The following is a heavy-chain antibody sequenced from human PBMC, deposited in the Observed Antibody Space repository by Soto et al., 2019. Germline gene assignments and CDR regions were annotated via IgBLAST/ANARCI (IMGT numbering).Heavy chain of an antibody. D-gene: IGHD5-12*01. J-gene: IGHJ6*03. CDR3: AKDPMIVATTPYYYYMDV. Sequence: ESGGGLVQPGGSLRLSCAASGFTFSSYAMSWVRQAPGKGLEWVSAISGSGGSTYYADSVKGRFTISRDNSKNTLYLQMNSLRAEDTAVYYCAKDPMIVATTPYYYYMDVWGKGTTVTVSS. CDR2: ISGSGGST. V-gene: IGHV3-23*01. CDR1: GFTFSSYA.